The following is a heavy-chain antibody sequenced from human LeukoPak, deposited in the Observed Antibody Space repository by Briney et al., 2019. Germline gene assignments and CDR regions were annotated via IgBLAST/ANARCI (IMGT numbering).Heavy chain of an antibody. V-gene: IGHV4-59*01. J-gene: IGHJ5*02. D-gene: IGHD5-12*01. CDR3: ARRGYTTSGGHWFDP. Sequence: PSETLSLTCTVSGGSISSYYWSWIRQPPGKGLEWIGYIYYSGSTNYNPSLKSRVTISVDTSKNQFSLKLSSVTAADTAVYYCARRGYTTSGGHWFDPWGQGTLVTVSS. CDR1: GGSISSYY. CDR2: IYYSGST.